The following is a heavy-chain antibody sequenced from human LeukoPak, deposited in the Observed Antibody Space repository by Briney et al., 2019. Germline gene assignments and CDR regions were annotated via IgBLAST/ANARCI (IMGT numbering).Heavy chain of an antibody. Sequence: PGGSLRLSCAASGFTVSSNYMSWVRQAPGKGLEWVSVIYSGGSTYYADSVKGRFTISRDNSKNTLYLQMNSLRAEDTAVYYCAREYSSSSGSVSDYWGQGTLVTVSS. D-gene: IGHD6-6*01. V-gene: IGHV3-53*01. CDR3: AREYSSSSGSVSDY. CDR1: GFTVSSNY. CDR2: IYSGGST. J-gene: IGHJ4*02.